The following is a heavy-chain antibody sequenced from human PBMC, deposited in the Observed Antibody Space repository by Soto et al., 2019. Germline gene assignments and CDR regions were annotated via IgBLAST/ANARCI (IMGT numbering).Heavy chain of an antibody. D-gene: IGHD1-1*01. J-gene: IGHJ5*02. V-gene: IGHV3-30*03. Sequence: PGGSLRLSCAASGFTFSSYGMHWVRQAPGKGLEWVAVISYDGSTIYYADSVKGRFTISRDNAKNSLYLQMNSLRAEDTAVYYCARDFYNWNPSWFDPWGQGTLVTVSS. CDR1: GFTFSSYG. CDR3: ARDFYNWNPSWFDP. CDR2: ISYDGSTI.